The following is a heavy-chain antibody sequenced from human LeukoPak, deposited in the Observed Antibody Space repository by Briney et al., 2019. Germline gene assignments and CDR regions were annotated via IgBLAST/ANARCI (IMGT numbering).Heavy chain of an antibody. CDR1: GFTVSSNY. Sequence: PGRSLRLSCAASGFTVSSNYMSWVRQAPGKGLEWVSVIYSGGSTYYADSVKGRFTISRDNSKNTLYLQMNSLRAEDTAVYYCARDRGGVPYYYYMDVWGKGTTVTVSS. V-gene: IGHV3-53*01. CDR2: IYSGGST. D-gene: IGHD3-10*01. J-gene: IGHJ6*03. CDR3: ARDRGGVPYYYYMDV.